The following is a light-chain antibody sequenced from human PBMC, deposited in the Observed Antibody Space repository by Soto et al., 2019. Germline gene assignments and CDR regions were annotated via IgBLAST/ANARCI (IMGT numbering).Light chain of an antibody. Sequence: EIVLTQSPATRSLSPGERATLSCRASQRVSSYLAWYQQKPGQAPRLLIYDASNRATGIPARFSGSGSGTDFTLTISSLEPEDFAVYYCQQRSNWLTFGGGTKVDIK. CDR3: QQRSNWLT. CDR2: DAS. J-gene: IGKJ4*01. CDR1: QRVSSY. V-gene: IGKV3-11*01.